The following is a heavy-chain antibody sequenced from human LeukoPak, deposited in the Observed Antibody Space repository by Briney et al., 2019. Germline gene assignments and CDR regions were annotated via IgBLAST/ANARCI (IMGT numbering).Heavy chain of an antibody. CDR1: GFTLSDYY. Sequence: GGSLRLSCAASGFTLSDYYMSWIRQAPGKGLEWVSYISSSGSTIYYADSVKGRFTISRDNAKNSLYLQMNSLRAEDTAVYYCARYSNYYNWFDPWGQGTLVTVSS. V-gene: IGHV3-11*04. CDR3: ARYSNYYNWFDP. D-gene: IGHD4-11*01. J-gene: IGHJ5*02. CDR2: ISSSGSTI.